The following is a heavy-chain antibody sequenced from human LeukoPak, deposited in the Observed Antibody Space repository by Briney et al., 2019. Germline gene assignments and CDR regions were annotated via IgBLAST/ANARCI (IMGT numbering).Heavy chain of an antibody. CDR3: ARNLDVFDP. V-gene: IGHV1-18*01. D-gene: IGHD3-3*01. Sequence: ASVKVSCKASGYSFSTYGISWVRQAPGQGLEWMGWINPYNGNTNLAQKFLGRVTMTTDTSTSTAYMELRSLRSDDTAMYYCARNLDVFDPWGQGTLVTVSS. CDR1: GYSFSTYG. CDR2: INPYNGNT. J-gene: IGHJ5*02.